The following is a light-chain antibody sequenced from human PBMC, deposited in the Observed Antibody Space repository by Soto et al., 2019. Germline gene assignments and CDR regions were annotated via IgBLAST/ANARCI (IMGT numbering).Light chain of an antibody. J-gene: IGKJ1*01. CDR1: QSVSSY. Sequence: EIVLTQSPATLSLSPGERATLSCRASQSVSSYLAWYQQKPGQAPRLLIYDASNRATGIPARFSGSGSGTDFTLTISSLEPEDFAVYYCQQRSNWPRGTFGQGTKVDNK. V-gene: IGKV3-11*01. CDR2: DAS. CDR3: QQRSNWPRGT.